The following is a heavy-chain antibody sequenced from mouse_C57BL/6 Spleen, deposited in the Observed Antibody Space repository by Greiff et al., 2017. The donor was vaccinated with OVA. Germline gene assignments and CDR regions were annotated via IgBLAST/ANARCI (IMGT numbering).Heavy chain of an antibody. Sequence: EVNLVESGGGLVKPGGSLKLSCAASGFTFSSYAMSWVRQTPEKRLEWVATISDGGSYTYYPDNVKGRFTISRDNAKNNLYLQMSHLKSEDTAMYYWARDRDYGSSLWYFDVWGTGTTVTVSS. J-gene: IGHJ1*03. CDR3: ARDRDYGSSLWYFDV. CDR1: GFTFSSYA. D-gene: IGHD1-1*01. CDR2: ISDGGSYT. V-gene: IGHV5-4*01.